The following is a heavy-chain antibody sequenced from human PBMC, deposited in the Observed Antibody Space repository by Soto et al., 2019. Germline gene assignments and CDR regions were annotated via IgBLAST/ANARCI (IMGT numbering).Heavy chain of an antibody. J-gene: IGHJ6*03. CDR3: AREDDFCSGSANNFFYYLAV. D-gene: IGHD3-3*01. CDR1: GFTFGNYW. V-gene: IGHV3-7*03. Sequence: EVQLVQSGGGLVQPGGSLRLSCEASGFTFGNYWMSWVRQAPGKGLEWLANIKEDGSEKNYVDAVKGRFTISRDNAKKSLYLELNSLRDEDTAVYYCAREDDFCSGSANNFFYYLAVWGRGTTVTVSS. CDR2: IKEDGSEK.